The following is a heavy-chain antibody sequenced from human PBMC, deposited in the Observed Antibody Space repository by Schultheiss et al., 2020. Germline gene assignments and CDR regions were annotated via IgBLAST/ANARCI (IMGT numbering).Heavy chain of an antibody. D-gene: IGHD5-12*01. CDR2: ISWDDGK. Sequence: GGSLRLSCAASGFTFDDYTMHWVRQAPGKGLEWVSLISWDDGKYYSTSLKTRLTISKDTSRNQVVLTMTNMDPVDTAMYYCARIRPYSGYDEYYFDYWGQGTLVTVSS. J-gene: IGHJ4*02. V-gene: IGHV3-43*01. CDR3: ARIRPYSGYDEYYFDY. CDR1: GFTFDDYT.